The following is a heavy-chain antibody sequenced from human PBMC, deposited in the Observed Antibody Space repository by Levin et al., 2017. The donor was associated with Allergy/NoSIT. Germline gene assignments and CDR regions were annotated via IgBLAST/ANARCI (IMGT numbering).Heavy chain of an antibody. CDR2: IKHDGSEK. V-gene: IGHV3-7*01. J-gene: IGHJ6*02. CDR3: ARDQGTTKYSYGLNV. Sequence: PGGSLRLSCASSGFIFNTFWMTWVRQAPGKGLEWVANIKHDGSEKYYVDSVKGRFTISRDNAKKSVFLQMNSLRVEDTAVYYCARDQGTTKYSYGLNVWGQGTTVTVSS. D-gene: IGHD4-11*01. CDR1: GFIFNTFW.